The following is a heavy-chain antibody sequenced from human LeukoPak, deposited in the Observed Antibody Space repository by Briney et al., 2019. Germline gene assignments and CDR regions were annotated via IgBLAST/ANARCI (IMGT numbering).Heavy chain of an antibody. Sequence: GGSLRLSCAASGFTFSNYAMHWVRQAPGEGLEYVSAISSNGGSTYYADSVKGRFTISRDNSKNTLFLQMGSLRVEDMAVYYCARGFRAYYYNGMDVWGQGTTVTVSS. CDR1: GFTFSNYA. V-gene: IGHV3-64*02. CDR3: ARGFRAYYYNGMDV. J-gene: IGHJ6*02. CDR2: ISSNGGST.